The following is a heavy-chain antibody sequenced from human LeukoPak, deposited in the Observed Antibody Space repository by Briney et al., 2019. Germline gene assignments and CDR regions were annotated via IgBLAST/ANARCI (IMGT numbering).Heavy chain of an antibody. CDR3: ARSIAAAAGWFDP. CDR1: GGSFSGYY. Sequence: SETLSLTCAVYGGSFSGYYWSWIRQPPGKGLEWIGEINHSGSTNYNPSLKSRVTISVDTSKNQFSLKLSSVTAADTAVYYCARSIAAAAGWFDPWGQGTLVTVSS. D-gene: IGHD6-13*01. J-gene: IGHJ5*02. CDR2: INHSGST. V-gene: IGHV4-34*01.